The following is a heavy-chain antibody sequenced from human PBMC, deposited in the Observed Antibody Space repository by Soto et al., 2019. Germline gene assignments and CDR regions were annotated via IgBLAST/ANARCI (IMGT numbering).Heavy chain of an antibody. CDR2: ISYDGSNK. V-gene: IGHV3-30-3*01. Sequence: QVQLVESGGGVVQPGRSLRLSCAASGFTFSSYAMHWVRQAPGKGLEWVAVISYDGSNKYYADSVKGRFTISRDNSKNTLYLQMNSLRAEDTAVYYCARDWSPPSASRVEGMDVWGQGTTVTVSS. D-gene: IGHD2-15*01. J-gene: IGHJ6*02. CDR3: ARDWSPPSASRVEGMDV. CDR1: GFTFSSYA.